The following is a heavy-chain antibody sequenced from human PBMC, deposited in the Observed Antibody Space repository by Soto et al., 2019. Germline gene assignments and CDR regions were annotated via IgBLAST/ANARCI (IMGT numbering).Heavy chain of an antibody. Sequence: QVQLVQSGAEVKKPGASVKVSCKTSGYTFTSYYMHWVRQAPGQGLEWMGIINPSGGSTSYAQKFQGRVTMTRDTSTSTVYMELSSLRSEDTAVYYCARGERTGAARPYYYYGMDVWGQGTTVTVSS. J-gene: IGHJ6*02. CDR2: INPSGGST. D-gene: IGHD6-6*01. CDR3: ARGERTGAARPYYYYGMDV. V-gene: IGHV1-46*01. CDR1: GYTFTSYY.